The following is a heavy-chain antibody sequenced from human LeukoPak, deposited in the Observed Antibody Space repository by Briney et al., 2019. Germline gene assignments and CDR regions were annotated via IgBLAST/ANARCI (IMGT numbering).Heavy chain of an antibody. Sequence: PSETLSLTCTVSGGSISSSSYYWGWIRQPPGKGLEWIGRIYHSGSTYYNPSLKSRVTISVDTSKNQFSLKLSSVTAADTAVYYCARDFSHDYYDSSGYFFSFWGQGTMVTVSS. CDR2: IYHSGST. D-gene: IGHD3-22*01. CDR1: GGSISSSSYY. CDR3: ARDFSHDYYDSSGYFFSF. J-gene: IGHJ3*01. V-gene: IGHV4-39*07.